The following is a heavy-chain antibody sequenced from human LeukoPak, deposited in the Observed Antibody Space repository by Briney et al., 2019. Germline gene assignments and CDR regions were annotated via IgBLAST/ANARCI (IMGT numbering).Heavy chain of an antibody. J-gene: IGHJ3*02. CDR3: AREAPGVAFDI. CDR1: RLTFSSYE. CDR2: ISGSGIK. V-gene: IGHV3-48*03. Sequence: PGGSLRLSCAASRLTFSSYEMNWVRQAPGKGLEWVSYISGSGIKHYADSVKGRFTISRDNAKNSLYLQMNSLRVEDTAVYYCAREAPGVAFDIWGQGTTVTV. D-gene: IGHD2-8*01.